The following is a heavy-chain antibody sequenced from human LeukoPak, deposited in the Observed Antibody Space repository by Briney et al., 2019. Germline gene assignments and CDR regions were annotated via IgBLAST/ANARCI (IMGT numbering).Heavy chain of an antibody. CDR2: INPNSGDT. CDR3: AIDLCSGGSCYPYY. D-gene: IGHD2-15*01. Sequence: GASVKVSCKASGYTFSGYYMHWVRQAPGQGLEWLGWINPNSGDTHYSQKFQGRVTMTGDTSISTAYMELSRLRSDDTAVYYCAIDLCSGGSCYPYYWGRGTLVTVSS. V-gene: IGHV1-2*02. CDR1: GYTFSGYY. J-gene: IGHJ4*02.